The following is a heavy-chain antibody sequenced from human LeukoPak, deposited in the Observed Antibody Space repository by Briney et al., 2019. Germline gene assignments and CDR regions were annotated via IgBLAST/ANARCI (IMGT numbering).Heavy chain of an antibody. J-gene: IGHJ3*02. CDR1: GFTFSSHP. CDR2: ISDRGDST. CDR3: AKGRWGLTINNFDI. D-gene: IGHD3-9*01. Sequence: GGSLRLSCAASGFTFSSHPMSWVRLAPGKGLEWVSVISDRGDSTHYADSVKGRFTISRDSSKNTLYLQMNSLRGEDTAVYYCAKGRWGLTINNFDIWGQGTMVTVSS. V-gene: IGHV3-23*01.